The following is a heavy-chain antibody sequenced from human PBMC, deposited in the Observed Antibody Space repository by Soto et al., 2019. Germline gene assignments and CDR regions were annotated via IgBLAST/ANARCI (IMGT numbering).Heavy chain of an antibody. J-gene: IGHJ4*02. Sequence: QVQLQESGPGLVKPSQTLSLTCTVSGGSISSGGYYWSWIRQHPGKGLEWIGYTYYSGNTYYNPTPKRRVTISVDTSKNQFALKLRSVTAADTAVYYCARDRGGSYHFDYWGQGTLVPVSS. V-gene: IGHV4-31*03. CDR3: ARDRGGSYHFDY. CDR2: TYYSGNT. D-gene: IGHD1-26*01. CDR1: GGSISSGGYY.